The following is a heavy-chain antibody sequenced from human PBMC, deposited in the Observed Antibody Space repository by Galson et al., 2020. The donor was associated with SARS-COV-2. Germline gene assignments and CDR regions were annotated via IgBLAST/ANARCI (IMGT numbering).Heavy chain of an antibody. CDR2: IDWDDDK. Sequence: SGPTLVKPTQTLTLTCTFSGFSLSTSGMCVSWIRQPPGKALEWLALIDWDDDKYYSTSLKTRLTISKDTSKNQVVLTRTNMDPVDTASYYWARSLVVLFPLGALQRLDYWGQGTLVTVSS. D-gene: IGHD3-22*01. CDR1: GFSLSTSGMC. V-gene: IGHV2-70*01. J-gene: IGHJ4*02. CDR3: ARSLVVLFPLGALQRLDY.